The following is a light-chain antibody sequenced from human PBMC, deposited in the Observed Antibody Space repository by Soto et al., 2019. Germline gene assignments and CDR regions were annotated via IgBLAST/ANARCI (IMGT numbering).Light chain of an antibody. CDR3: SSFTGTNYA. CDR2: DVS. V-gene: IGLV2-14*03. CDR1: ISDVGGNKF. J-gene: IGLJ1*01. Sequence: QSALTQPASVSGSPGQSITISCTGTISDVGGNKFVSWYQQYPGKAPKLMICDVSNRPSGVSNRFSGSKSGNTASLTISGLQAEDEADYYCSSFTGTNYAFGTGTKVTVL.